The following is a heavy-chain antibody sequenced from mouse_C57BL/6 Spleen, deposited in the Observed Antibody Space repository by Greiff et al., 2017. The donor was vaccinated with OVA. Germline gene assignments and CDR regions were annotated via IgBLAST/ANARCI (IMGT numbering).Heavy chain of an antibody. J-gene: IGHJ4*01. V-gene: IGHV2-5*01. CDR2: IWRGGST. CDR1: GFSLTSYG. Sequence: QVQLKESGPGLVQPSQSLSITCTVSGFSLTSYGVHWVRQSPGKGLEWLGVIWRGGSTDYNAAFMSRLNITKDNSKSQVFFKMNSLQADYTAIYCCSQEGDYWGQGTSVTVSS. CDR3: SQEGDY.